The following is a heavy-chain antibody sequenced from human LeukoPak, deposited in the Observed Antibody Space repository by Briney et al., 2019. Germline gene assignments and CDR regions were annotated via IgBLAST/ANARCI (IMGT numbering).Heavy chain of an antibody. J-gene: IGHJ4*02. CDR3: AKSGRTYSSSWYIY. Sequence: GGSLRLSCAASGFTFSSYAMNWVRQAPGKGLEWVSAITGSGGNTYYTDSVRGRFTISRDNTKNTLYLQMSSLRAEDTAVYYCAKSGRTYSSSWYIYWGQGTLVTVSS. CDR1: GFTFSSYA. D-gene: IGHD6-13*01. V-gene: IGHV3-23*01. CDR2: ITGSGGNT.